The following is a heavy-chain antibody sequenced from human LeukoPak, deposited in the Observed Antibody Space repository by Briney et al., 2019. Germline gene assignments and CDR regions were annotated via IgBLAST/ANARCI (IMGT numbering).Heavy chain of an antibody. J-gene: IGHJ3*02. CDR1: GFTFSDCA. Sequence: GGPLKLSCAASGFTFSDCAMNWVRQAPRKGLEWVSSMTRVSTYIYYAESVQGRFTISRDNHKDLLYLRLNSLRGDDTGIYYCTRDRNDYGDPDAFDIWGQGTVVTVSS. V-gene: IGHV3-21*01. CDR3: TRDRNDYGDPDAFDI. D-gene: IGHD4-17*01. CDR2: MTRVSTYI.